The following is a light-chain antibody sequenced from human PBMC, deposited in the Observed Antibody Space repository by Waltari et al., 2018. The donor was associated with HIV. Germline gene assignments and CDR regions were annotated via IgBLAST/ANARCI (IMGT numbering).Light chain of an antibody. Sequence: SSKLTQDPAVSVALGQTVRITCQGDSLEIYYASWFQQKPGQAPLLVIYGKNNRPAGIADRFSGSCAGSTGSWTITGAKAEDEADYYCNARESCGTHPVRVGGGTRL. J-gene: IGLJ2*01. CDR1: SLEIYY. V-gene: IGLV3-19*01. CDR2: GKN. CDR3: NARESCGTHPVR.